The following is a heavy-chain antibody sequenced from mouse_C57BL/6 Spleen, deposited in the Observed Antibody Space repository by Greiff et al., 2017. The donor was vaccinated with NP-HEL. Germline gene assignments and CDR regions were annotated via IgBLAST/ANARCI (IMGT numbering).Heavy chain of an antibody. CDR1: GYTFTSYW. Sequence: QVQLQQPGAELVKPGASVKLSCKASGYTFTSYWMHWVKQRPGRGLEWIGRIDPNSGGTKYNEKFKSKATLTVDKPSSTADIQLSSLTSEDSAVYYCASPIYYGNYNAMDYWGQGTSVTVSS. CDR3: ASPIYYGNYNAMDY. CDR2: IDPNSGGT. D-gene: IGHD2-1*01. J-gene: IGHJ4*01. V-gene: IGHV1-72*01.